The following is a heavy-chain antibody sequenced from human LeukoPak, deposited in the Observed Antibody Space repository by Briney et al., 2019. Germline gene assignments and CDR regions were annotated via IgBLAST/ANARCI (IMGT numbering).Heavy chain of an antibody. CDR1: GGSISSGSYY. D-gene: IGHD4-17*01. J-gene: IGHJ4*02. CDR2: IYTSAST. CDR3: AREFGNAVTSLDY. Sequence: SQTLSLTCTVSGGSISSGSYYWSWSRQPAGKGLEWIGRIYTSASTHYNPSLKSRVTISVDTSKNQFSLKLSSVTAADTAVYYCAREFGNAVTSLDYWGQGTLVTVSS. V-gene: IGHV4-61*02.